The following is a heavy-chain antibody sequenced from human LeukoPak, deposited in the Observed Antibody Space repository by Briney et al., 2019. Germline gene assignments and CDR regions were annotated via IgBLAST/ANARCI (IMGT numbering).Heavy chain of an antibody. CDR1: GYTLTSYY. CDR3: ARASMSHAFDI. Sequence: ASVKVSCKASGYTLTSYYMHWVRQAPGQGLEWMGIINPSGGSTSYARKFQGRVTMTRDTSTSTVYMELSSLRSEDTAVYYCARASMSHAFDIWGQGTMVTVSS. J-gene: IGHJ3*02. V-gene: IGHV1-46*01. CDR2: INPSGGST.